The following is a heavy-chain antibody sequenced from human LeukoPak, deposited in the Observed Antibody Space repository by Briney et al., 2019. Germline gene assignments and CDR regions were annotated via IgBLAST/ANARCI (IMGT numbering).Heavy chain of an antibody. Sequence: PSQTLSLTCTVSGGSISSNNWWSWVRQPPGKGLEWIGEIHHGGNTNYNPSLKSRVTISVDTSKNQFSLKLSSVIAADTAVYYCAGDSSGDGYSSGYNWGQGTLVTVSS. J-gene: IGHJ4*02. CDR3: AGDSSGDGYSSGYN. D-gene: IGHD5-24*01. V-gene: IGHV4-4*02. CDR2: IHHGGNT. CDR1: GGSISSNNW.